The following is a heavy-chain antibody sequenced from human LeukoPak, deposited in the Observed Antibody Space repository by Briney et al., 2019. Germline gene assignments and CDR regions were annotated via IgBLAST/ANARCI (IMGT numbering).Heavy chain of an antibody. J-gene: IGHJ4*02. D-gene: IGHD1-14*01. V-gene: IGHV1-69*06. CDR2: IIPISGTA. CDR1: GGTFSSYA. Sequence: ASVKVSCKASGGTFSSYASSWVRQAPGQGPEWIGGIIPISGTAKYAQKLQGRVTISADMSTATAYMELSSLSSEDTDVYYCAGSYNTYYAQDYWGQGALVTVSS. CDR3: AGSYNTYYAQDY.